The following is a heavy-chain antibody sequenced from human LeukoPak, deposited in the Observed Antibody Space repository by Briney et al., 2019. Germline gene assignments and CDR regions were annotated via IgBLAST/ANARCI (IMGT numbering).Heavy chain of an antibody. CDR2: ISAYNGNT. D-gene: IGHD6-19*01. CDR1: GYTFTSYG. Sequence: ASVKVSCKASGYTFTSYGISWVRQAPGQGLEWMGWISAYNGNTNYAQKLQGRVTMTTDTSTSTAYMELRSLRSDDTAVYYCARDRWESSGWANFDYWGQGTLVTVSS. J-gene: IGHJ4*02. CDR3: ARDRWESSGWANFDY. V-gene: IGHV1-18*01.